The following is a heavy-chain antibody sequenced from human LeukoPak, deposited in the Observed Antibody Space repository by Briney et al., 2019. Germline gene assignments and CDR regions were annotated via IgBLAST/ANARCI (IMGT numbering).Heavy chain of an antibody. CDR1: GGTFSSYA. CDR2: IIPIFGTA. D-gene: IGHD2-2*01. J-gene: IGHJ6*03. Sequence: SVKVSCKASGGTFSSYAISWVRQAPGQGLEWMGGIIPIFGTANYAQKFQGRVTITADESTSTAYMELSSLRSEDTAVYYCARDGCSSTSCYEGNYYYYYMDVWGKGATVTVSS. V-gene: IGHV1-69*13. CDR3: ARDGCSSTSCYEGNYYYYYMDV.